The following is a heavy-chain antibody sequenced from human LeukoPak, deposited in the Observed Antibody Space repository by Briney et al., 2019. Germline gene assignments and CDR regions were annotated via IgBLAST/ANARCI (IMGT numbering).Heavy chain of an antibody. D-gene: IGHD6-6*01. J-gene: IGHJ5*02. Sequence: PSETLSLTCAVYGGSFSGYYWSWIRQPPGKGLEWIGEINHSGSTNYNPSLKSRVTISVDTSKNQFSLKLSSVTAADTAVYYCARRRGIAARPGWFDPWGQGTLVTVSS. CDR3: ARRRGIAARPGWFDP. V-gene: IGHV4-34*01. CDR1: GGSFSGYY. CDR2: INHSGST.